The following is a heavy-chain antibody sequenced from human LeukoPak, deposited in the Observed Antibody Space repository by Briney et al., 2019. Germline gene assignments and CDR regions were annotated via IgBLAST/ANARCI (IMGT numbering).Heavy chain of an antibody. CDR2: IIPIFGTA. CDR3: ASSDIVVVPAAINWFDL. Sequence: ASVKVSCKASGGTFSSYAISWVRQAPGQGLEWMGGIIPIFGTANYAQKFQGRVTITADESTSTAYMELSSLRSEDTAVYYCASSDIVVVPAAINWFDLWGQGTLVTVSS. D-gene: IGHD2-2*02. CDR1: GGTFSSYA. V-gene: IGHV1-69*13. J-gene: IGHJ5*02.